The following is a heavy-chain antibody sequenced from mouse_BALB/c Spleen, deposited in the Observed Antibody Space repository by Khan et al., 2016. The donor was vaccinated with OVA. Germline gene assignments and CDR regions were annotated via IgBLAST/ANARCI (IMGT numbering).Heavy chain of an antibody. Sequence: EVQLQESGPGLVKPSQSLSLTCTVTGYSITSDYAWNWIRQFPGNQLEWMGYISYSGSTTYNPSLKSRISITRATSKDPFFLQLKSVTSEDTATYYCASELGRYYAMDYWGQGTSVTVSS. CDR2: ISYSGST. V-gene: IGHV3-2*02. CDR1: GYSITSDYA. CDR3: ASELGRYYAMDY. D-gene: IGHD4-1*01. J-gene: IGHJ4*01.